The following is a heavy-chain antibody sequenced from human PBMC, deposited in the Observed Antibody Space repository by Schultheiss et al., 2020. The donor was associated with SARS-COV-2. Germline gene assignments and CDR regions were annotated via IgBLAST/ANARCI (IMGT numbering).Heavy chain of an antibody. CDR2: IYYSGST. D-gene: IGHD6-13*01. CDR3: ASRSGYSSSPVDY. CDR1: GGSISSGGYY. V-gene: IGHV4-31*03. Sequence: SETLSLTCTVSGGSISSGGYYWSWIRQHPGKGLEWIGYIYYSGSTYYNPSLKSRVTISVDTSKNQFSLKLSSVTAADTAVYYCASRSGYSSSPVDYWGQGTLVTVSS. J-gene: IGHJ4*02.